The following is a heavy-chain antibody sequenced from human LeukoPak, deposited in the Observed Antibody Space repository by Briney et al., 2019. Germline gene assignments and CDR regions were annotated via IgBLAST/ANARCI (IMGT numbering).Heavy chain of an antibody. D-gene: IGHD1-26*01. Sequence: SETLSLTCTVSGGSISSYYWSWIRQPPGKGLEWIGYIYYSGSTNYNPSLKSRVAISVDTSKNQFSLTLSSVTAADTAVYYCARRFPEWEPFDYWARETLATVPS. V-gene: IGHV4-59*08. CDR1: GGSISSYY. CDR2: IYYSGST. CDR3: ARRFPEWEPFDY. J-gene: IGHJ4*02.